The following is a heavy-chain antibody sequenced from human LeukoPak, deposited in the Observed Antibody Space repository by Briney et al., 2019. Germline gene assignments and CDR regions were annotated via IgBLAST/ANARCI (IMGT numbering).Heavy chain of an antibody. CDR3: ASGDLNTAMVDFDY. CDR1: GGSISGSSYY. V-gene: IGHV4-39*07. J-gene: IGHJ4*02. Sequence: SETLSLTCTVSGGSISGSSYYWGWIRQPPGKGLEWIGNIYYSGSTYYNPSLKSRVTISVDTSKNQFSLKLSSVTAADTAVYYCASGDLNTAMVDFDYWGQGTLVTVSS. CDR2: IYYSGST. D-gene: IGHD5-18*01.